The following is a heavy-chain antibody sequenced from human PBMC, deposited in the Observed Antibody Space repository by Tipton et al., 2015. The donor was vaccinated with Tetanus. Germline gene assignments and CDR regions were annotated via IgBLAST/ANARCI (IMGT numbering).Heavy chain of an antibody. Sequence: LRLSCTVSGGQFISSSFYFGWIRQPPGKGLEWVGSIYHSGTTYYNPSLNSRVNISSFAPKNDISLTLTSVTAADTAVYYCARRDRYNTDSFHLWGQGTMVTV. D-gene: IGHD5-18*01. CDR3: ARRDRYNTDSFHL. CDR2: IYHSGTT. V-gene: IGHV4-39*01. J-gene: IGHJ3*01. CDR1: GGQFISSSFY.